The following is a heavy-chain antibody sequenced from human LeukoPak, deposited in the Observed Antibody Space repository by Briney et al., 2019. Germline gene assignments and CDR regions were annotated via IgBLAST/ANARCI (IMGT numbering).Heavy chain of an antibody. CDR1: GFTFSSYA. CDR3: ARDRYDSSGYYDYFDY. D-gene: IGHD3-22*01. CDR2: ISGSGGIT. Sequence: GGSLRLSCAASGFTFSSYAISWVRQAPGKGLEWVSSISGSGGITYYADSVQGRFTISRDNSKNTPYLQMNSLRAEDTAVYYCARDRYDSSGYYDYFDYWGQGTLVTVSS. J-gene: IGHJ4*02. V-gene: IGHV3-23*01.